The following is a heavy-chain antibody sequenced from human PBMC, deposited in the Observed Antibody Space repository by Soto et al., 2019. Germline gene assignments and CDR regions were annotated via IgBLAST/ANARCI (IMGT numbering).Heavy chain of an antibody. CDR1: GYTFTSYA. CDR2: INAGNGNT. CDR3: AREVSSSWYDYYYYYGMDV. D-gene: IGHD6-13*01. V-gene: IGHV1-3*01. J-gene: IGHJ6*02. Sequence: ASVKVSCKASGYTFTSYAMHWVRQAPGQRLEWMGWINAGNGNTKYSQKFQGRVTITRDTSASTAYMGLSSLRSEDTAVYYCAREVSSSWYDYYYYYGMDVWGQGTTVTVSS.